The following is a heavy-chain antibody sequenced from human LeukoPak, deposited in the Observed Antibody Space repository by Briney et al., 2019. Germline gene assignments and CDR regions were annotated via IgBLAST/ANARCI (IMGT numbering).Heavy chain of an antibody. Sequence: GGSLRLSCAASEFSVGSNYMTWVRQAPGKGLEWVSLIYSGGSTYYADSVKGRFTISRDNSKNTLYLQMNSLRAEDTAVYYCARGPTTYYYDSSGYCFDYWGQGTLVTVSS. D-gene: IGHD3-22*01. CDR3: ARGPTTYYYDSSGYCFDY. J-gene: IGHJ4*02. CDR1: EFSVGSNY. V-gene: IGHV3-66*01. CDR2: IYSGGST.